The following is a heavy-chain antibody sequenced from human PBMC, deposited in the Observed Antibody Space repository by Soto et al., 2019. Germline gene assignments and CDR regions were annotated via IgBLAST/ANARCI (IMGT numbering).Heavy chain of an antibody. J-gene: IGHJ6*02. V-gene: IGHV4-39*01. CDR3: SRRLYYDSSGFEGGGMDV. CDR2: IYYSGST. CDR1: GGSISRPSYY. D-gene: IGHD3-22*01. Sequence: SETLSLTCTVSGGSISRPSYYWGWIRPPPGKGLEWIGSIYYSGSTYYNPSLKSRVTISVDTSKNQFSLKLSSVTAADTAVYYCSRRLYYDSSGFEGGGMDVWGQGTMVP.